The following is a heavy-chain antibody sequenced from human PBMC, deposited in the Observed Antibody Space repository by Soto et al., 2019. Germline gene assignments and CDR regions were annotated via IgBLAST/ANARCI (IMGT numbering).Heavy chain of an antibody. CDR3: ARDRHRYCSGGSCYAPFDY. Sequence: ASVKVSCKASGYTFTSYGISWVRQAPGQGLEWMGWISAYNGNTNYAQKHQGRVTMTTDTSTSTAYMELRSLRSDDTAVYYCARDRHRYCSGGSCYAPFDYWGQGTLVTVSS. D-gene: IGHD2-15*01. CDR2: ISAYNGNT. CDR1: GYTFTSYG. J-gene: IGHJ4*02. V-gene: IGHV1-18*01.